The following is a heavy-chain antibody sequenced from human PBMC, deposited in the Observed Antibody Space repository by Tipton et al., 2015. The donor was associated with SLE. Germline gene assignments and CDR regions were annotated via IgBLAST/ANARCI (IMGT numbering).Heavy chain of an antibody. CDR3: ARAPDLPAAYDS. D-gene: IGHD2-2*01. Sequence: TLSLTCFVSGGYITSDIYHWAWLRQPPGKGLEWIGSIHHSGSTSYNPSLESRVTISVDTSKNQFSLRLTSVTAADSAVYFCARAPDLPAAYDSWGQGTLVTVSS. J-gene: IGHJ5*01. CDR1: GGYITSDIYH. CDR2: IHHSGST. V-gene: IGHV4-39*07.